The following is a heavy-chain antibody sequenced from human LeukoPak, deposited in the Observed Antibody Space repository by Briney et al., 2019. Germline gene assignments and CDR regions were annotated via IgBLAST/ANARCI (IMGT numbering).Heavy chain of an antibody. CDR3: AREGVRFLDWFDP. V-gene: IGHV4-39*07. J-gene: IGHJ5*02. D-gene: IGHD3-3*01. Sequence: PSETLSLTCTVSGGSISSSSYYWGWIRQPPGKGLEWIGSIYYSGSTYYNPSLKSRVTISVDTSKNQFSLKLSSVTAADTAVYYCAREGVRFLDWFDPWGQGTLVTVSS. CDR2: IYYSGST. CDR1: GGSISSSSYY.